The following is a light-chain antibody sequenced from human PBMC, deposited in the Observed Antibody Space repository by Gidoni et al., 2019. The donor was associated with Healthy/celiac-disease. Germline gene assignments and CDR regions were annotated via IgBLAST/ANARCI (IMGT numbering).Light chain of an antibody. CDR2: KDS. J-gene: IGLJ1*01. CDR1: ALPKQY. Sequence: SYDLTQPPSGSVPPRQTARITCSGDALPKQYAYWYQQKPGQAPVLVINKDSEGPSGIPERFSGSSSGTTGTLTISGVQAEDEADYYCQSADSSGTYVFGTGTKVTVL. V-gene: IGLV3-25*03. CDR3: QSADSSGTYV.